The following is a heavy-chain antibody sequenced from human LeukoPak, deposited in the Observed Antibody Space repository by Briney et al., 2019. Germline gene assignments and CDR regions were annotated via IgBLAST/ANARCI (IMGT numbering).Heavy chain of an antibody. CDR3: AKANDYGDYGYPDV. CDR1: EFTFTNYA. V-gene: IGHV3-23*01. D-gene: IGHD4-17*01. Sequence: PGGSLRLSCTASEFTFTNYAIMWVRQAPGKGLEWVSGIGSGHHTYYADSVRGRFTISRDNSGSKVYLQMNKLRPEDTGLYFCAKANDYGDYGYPDVWGEGASVTVSS. J-gene: IGHJ6*04. CDR2: IGSGHHT.